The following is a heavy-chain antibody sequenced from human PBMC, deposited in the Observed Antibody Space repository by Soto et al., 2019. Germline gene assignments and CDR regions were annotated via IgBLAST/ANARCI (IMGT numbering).Heavy chain of an antibody. CDR3: ARVLVGATPVDY. CDR2: INAGNGNT. D-gene: IGHD1-26*01. J-gene: IGHJ4*02. V-gene: IGHV1-3*05. Sequence: QVQLVQSGAEEKKPGASVKVSCKASGYTFTSYAMHWVRQAPGQRLEWMGWINAGNGNTKNSQKFQGRVTITRDTSASTAYMELSSLRSEDTAVYYCARVLVGATPVDYWGQGTLVTVSS. CDR1: GYTFTSYA.